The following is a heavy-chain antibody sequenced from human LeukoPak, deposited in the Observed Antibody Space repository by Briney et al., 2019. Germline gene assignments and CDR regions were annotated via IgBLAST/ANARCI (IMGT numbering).Heavy chain of an antibody. CDR1: GGSISSYY. CDR3: ARGDYNDGMDV. Sequence: SETPSLTCTVSGGSISSYYWSWIRQPPGKGLEWIGYIYYSGSTNYNPSLKSRVTISVDTSKNQFSLKLSSVTAADTAVYYCARGDYNDGMDVWGQGTTVTVSS. CDR2: IYYSGST. J-gene: IGHJ6*02. V-gene: IGHV4-59*01.